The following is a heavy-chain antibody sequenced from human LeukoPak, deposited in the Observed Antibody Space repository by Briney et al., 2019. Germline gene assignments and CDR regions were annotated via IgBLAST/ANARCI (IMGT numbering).Heavy chain of an antibody. Sequence: GGSLRLSCAASGFMLSSTWMHWVRQAPGKGLVWVSRIYVDGRTTNYADSVKGRFTISRDNAKNTVYQEMNSLSVEDTATYYYIRDFRSADLWGQGTLVTVTS. V-gene: IGHV3-74*01. CDR3: IRDFRSADL. J-gene: IGHJ5*02. CDR1: GFMLSSTW. CDR2: IYVDGRTT.